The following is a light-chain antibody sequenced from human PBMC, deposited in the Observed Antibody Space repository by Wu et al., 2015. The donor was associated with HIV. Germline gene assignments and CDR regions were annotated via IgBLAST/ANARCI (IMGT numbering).Light chain of an antibody. CDR3: QQYSSSPIT. J-gene: IGKJ5*01. CDR1: QSVSSSY. CDR2: GAS. V-gene: IGKV3-20*01. Sequence: EIVLTQSPGTLSLSPGERVTLSCRASQSVSSSYLAWYQQKPGQAPRLLIYGASSRATGIPDRFSGSGSGTDFTLTISRLEPEDFAVYYCQQYSSSPITFGPGTRLEIK.